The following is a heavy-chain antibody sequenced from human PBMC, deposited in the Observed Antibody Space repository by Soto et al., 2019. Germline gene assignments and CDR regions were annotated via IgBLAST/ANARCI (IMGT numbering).Heavy chain of an antibody. CDR1: GYIFTTYS. CDR2: SNNYNGNT. V-gene: IGHV1-18*01. D-gene: IGHD2-2*01. J-gene: IGHJ4*02. Sequence: QVQLVQSGPEVKKPGASVKVSCKTSGYIFTTYSIAWVRQAPGQGLEWIGWSNNYNGNTQYTQKFPDRVTVTTDTSTATAYMELSSLASYDTAVYFCARGPHTSDFWGQGTLITVSS. CDR3: ARGPHTSDF.